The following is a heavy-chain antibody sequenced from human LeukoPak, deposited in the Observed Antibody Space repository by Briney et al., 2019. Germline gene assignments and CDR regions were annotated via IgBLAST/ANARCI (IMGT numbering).Heavy chain of an antibody. CDR2: INPSGGST. CDR3: ARESDLAVAGTGFDY. CDR1: VYTFTNYY. Sequence: ASVKVSCKASVYTFTNYYMHWVRQAPGQGLEWMGIINPSGGSTRYEQKLQGRVTMTRDTSTSTVYMELSSLRSEDTAVYYCARESDLAVAGTGFDYWGQGTLVTVSS. V-gene: IGHV1-46*04. J-gene: IGHJ4*02. D-gene: IGHD6-19*01.